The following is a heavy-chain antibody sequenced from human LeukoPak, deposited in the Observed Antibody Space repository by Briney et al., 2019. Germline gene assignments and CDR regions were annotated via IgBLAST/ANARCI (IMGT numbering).Heavy chain of an antibody. Sequence: SETLSLTCTVSGGSISSYYWSWIRQPPGKGLEWIGYIYYSGSTNYNPSLKSRVTISVDTSKNQFSLKLSSVTAADTAVYYCARRGYGSGSYYPDDAFDIWGQGTMVTVSS. V-gene: IGHV4-59*12. CDR1: GGSISSYY. CDR3: ARRGYGSGSYYPDDAFDI. J-gene: IGHJ3*02. D-gene: IGHD3-10*01. CDR2: IYYSGST.